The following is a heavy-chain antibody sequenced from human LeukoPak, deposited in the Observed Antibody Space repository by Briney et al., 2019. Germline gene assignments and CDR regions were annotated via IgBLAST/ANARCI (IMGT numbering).Heavy chain of an antibody. CDR1: GFTFSSYA. J-gene: IGHJ3*02. D-gene: IGHD1-26*01. Sequence: PGGSLRLSCAASGFTFSSYAMSWVRQAPGKGLEWVSDISSSGTSRYFADSVKGRFSISRDNAKKSLYLQMNSLRAEDTAVYYCAREGEWDLSLGYDAFDIWGQGTMVTVSS. V-gene: IGHV3-48*04. CDR3: AREGEWDLSLGYDAFDI. CDR2: ISSSGTSR.